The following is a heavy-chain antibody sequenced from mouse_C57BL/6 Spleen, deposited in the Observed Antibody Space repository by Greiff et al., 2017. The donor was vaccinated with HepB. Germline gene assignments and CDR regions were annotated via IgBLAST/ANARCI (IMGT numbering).Heavy chain of an antibody. Sequence: VQLKQSGTVLARPGASVKMSCKTSGYTFTSYWMHWVKQRPGQGLEWIGAIYPGNSDTSYNQKFKGKAKLTAVTSASTAYMELSSLTNEDSAVYYCTSSYSNYVSYYAMDYWGQGTSVTVSS. CDR2: IYPGNSDT. CDR3: TSSYSNYVSYYAMDY. CDR1: GYTFTSYW. D-gene: IGHD2-5*01. J-gene: IGHJ4*01. V-gene: IGHV1-5*01.